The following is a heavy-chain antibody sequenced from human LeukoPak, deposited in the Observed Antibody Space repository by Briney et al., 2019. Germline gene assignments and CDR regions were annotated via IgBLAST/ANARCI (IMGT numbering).Heavy chain of an antibody. CDR2: IYYSGST. CDR3: ARNTAVALDP. J-gene: IGHJ5*02. V-gene: IGHV4-39*01. D-gene: IGHD2-21*02. Sequence: PSETLSLTCTVSGGSISSSSYYWGWIRQPPGKGLEWIGSIYYSGSTYYNPSLKSRVTISVDTSKNQFSLKLSSVTAADTAVYYRARNTAVALDPWGQGTLVTVSS. CDR1: GGSISSSSYY.